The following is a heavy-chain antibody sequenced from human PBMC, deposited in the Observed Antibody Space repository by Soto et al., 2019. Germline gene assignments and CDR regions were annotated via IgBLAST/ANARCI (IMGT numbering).Heavy chain of an antibody. D-gene: IGHD1-26*01. V-gene: IGHV1-2*02. J-gene: IGHJ4*02. CDR1: GYTFTDYY. CDR3: ASNIVGPTKQIKCIGL. Sequence: ASVKVSCKASGYTFTDYYIHWVRQAPGQGFEWLGWLKPSTGDTNYAQKFQGRVTMTGDTSITTAYLELFSLTSDDTALYFCASNIVGPTKQIKCIGLWRKETLDTV. CDR2: LKPSTGDT.